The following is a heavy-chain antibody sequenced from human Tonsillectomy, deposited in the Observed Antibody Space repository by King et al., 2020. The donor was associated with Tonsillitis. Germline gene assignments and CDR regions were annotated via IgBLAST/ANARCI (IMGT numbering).Heavy chain of an antibody. Sequence: VQLVESGGGVVQPGRSLRLSCTASGFDFRSYGMHWVRQAPGKGLEWVAVLSFDGRSNYADSVRGRFTISRDNSKNTLYLQMDSLSDEDTAVFYCARERLYSSGWGIDNWGQGTLVTVSS. D-gene: IGHD6-19*01. CDR3: ARERLYSSGWGIDN. CDR1: GFDFRSYG. J-gene: IGHJ4*02. V-gene: IGHV3-33*05. CDR2: LSFDGRS.